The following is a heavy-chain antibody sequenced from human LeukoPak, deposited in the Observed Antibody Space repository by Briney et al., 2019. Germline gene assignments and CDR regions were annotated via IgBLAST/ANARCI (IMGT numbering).Heavy chain of an antibody. J-gene: IGHJ4*02. V-gene: IGHV4-59*01. CDR2: IYYSGST. D-gene: IGHD3-10*01. Sequence: SETLSLTCTVSGGSISSYYWSWIRQPPGKGLEWIGYIYYSGSTNYNPSLKSRVTISVDTSKNQFSLKLSSVTAADTAVYYCAREGWFGPWGMGLDYWGQGTLVTVSS. CDR1: GGSISSYY. CDR3: AREGWFGPWGMGLDY.